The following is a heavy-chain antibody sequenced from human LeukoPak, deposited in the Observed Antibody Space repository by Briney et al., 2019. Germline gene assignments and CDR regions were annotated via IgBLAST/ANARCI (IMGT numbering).Heavy chain of an antibody. V-gene: IGHV4-59*01. D-gene: IGHD3-10*01. Sequence: SETLSLTCTVSGGSISSYYWSWIRQPPGKGLEWIGYIYYSGSTNYNPSLKSRVTISIDTSKTQFSLKLRSVTAADTAVYYCARGRVHYYGSGSYYNGMGYWGQGTLVTVSS. CDR2: IYYSGST. CDR1: GGSISSYY. CDR3: ARGRVHYYGSGSYYNGMGY. J-gene: IGHJ4*02.